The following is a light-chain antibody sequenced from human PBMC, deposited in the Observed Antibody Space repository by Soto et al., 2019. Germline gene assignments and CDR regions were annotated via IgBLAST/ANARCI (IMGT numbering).Light chain of an antibody. CDR3: QQSYSIPLT. J-gene: IGKJ4*01. CDR1: QSINSY. V-gene: IGKV1-39*01. CDR2: AAS. Sequence: DIKMTQSPSSLSASVGDRVTITCRTSQSINSYLNWYQQKPGKAPNLLIYAASNLQSGVPSRFSGGGSGTDFTLTISSLQPEDSATYYCQQSYSIPLTFGGGTKVEIK.